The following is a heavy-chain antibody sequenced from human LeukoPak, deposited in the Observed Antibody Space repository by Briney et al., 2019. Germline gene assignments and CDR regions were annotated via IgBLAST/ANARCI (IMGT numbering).Heavy chain of an antibody. CDR1: GFTFSSYW. CDR3: AREIGSAARGR. CDR2: INQDGNEK. J-gene: IGHJ4*02. V-gene: IGHV3-7*05. Sequence: GGSLRLSCAASGFTFSSYWMTWVRQAPGKGLEWVANINQDGNEKYSVDSVKGRFTISRDNAKNSMYLQMNSLRAEDTAVYYCAREIGSAARGRWGQGTLVTVS. D-gene: IGHD6-13*01.